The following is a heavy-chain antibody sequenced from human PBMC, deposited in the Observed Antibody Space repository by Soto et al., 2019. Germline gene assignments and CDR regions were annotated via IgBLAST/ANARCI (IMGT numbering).Heavy chain of an antibody. J-gene: IGHJ3*01. CDR1: GFTFSYYW. CDR2: IHSDGSST. D-gene: IGHD1-26*01. CDR3: ARGDRGAFDL. Sequence: EVQLVESGGGLVQPGESLRLSCAASGFTFSYYWMHWVRQAPGKGPVWVSRIHSDGSSTTYADSVKGRFSISRDNARNTVYLQMNSLRAEDTAVYYCARGDRGAFDLWGQGTVLTVS. V-gene: IGHV3-74*01.